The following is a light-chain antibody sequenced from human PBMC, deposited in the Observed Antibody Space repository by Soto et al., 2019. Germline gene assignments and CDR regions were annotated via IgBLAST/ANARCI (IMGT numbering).Light chain of an antibody. CDR1: QSISSW. CDR2: DAS. CDR3: QQYNSYSPWT. Sequence: DIPMTQSPSTLSASVGCRFTITCLASQSISSWLAWYQQKPGKAPKLLIYDASSLESGVPSRFSGSGSGTEFTLTISSLQPDDFATYYCQQYNSYSPWTSGPGPKADIK. V-gene: IGKV1-5*01. J-gene: IGKJ1*01.